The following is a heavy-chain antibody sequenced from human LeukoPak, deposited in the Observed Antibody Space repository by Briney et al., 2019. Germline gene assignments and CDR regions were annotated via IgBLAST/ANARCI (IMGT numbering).Heavy chain of an antibody. V-gene: IGHV1-46*01. CDR2: INPSGGTT. D-gene: IGHD1-26*01. J-gene: IGHJ4*02. CDR3: AREPRPVGATSFDYYFDY. Sequence: ASVKVSCKAFGYTFTSYYIHWVRQAPGQGLEWMGIINPSGGTTVYAQNFQGRVIMTRDTSTSTVHMDLSSLRSEDAAVYYCAREPRPVGATSFDYYFDYWGQGTLVTVSS. CDR1: GYTFTSYY.